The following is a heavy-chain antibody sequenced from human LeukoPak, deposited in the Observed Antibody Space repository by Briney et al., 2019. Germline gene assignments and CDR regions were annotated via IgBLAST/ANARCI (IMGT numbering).Heavy chain of an antibody. Sequence: ASVKVSCKASGYTFTSYGISWVRQAPGQGLEWMGWISAYNGNTNYAQKLQGRVTMTTDKSTSTAYMELSSLRSEDTAVYYCASGSRFGVYYFDYWGQGTLVTVSS. CDR1: GYTFTSYG. D-gene: IGHD1-26*01. CDR3: ASGSRFGVYYFDY. CDR2: ISAYNGNT. V-gene: IGHV1-18*01. J-gene: IGHJ4*02.